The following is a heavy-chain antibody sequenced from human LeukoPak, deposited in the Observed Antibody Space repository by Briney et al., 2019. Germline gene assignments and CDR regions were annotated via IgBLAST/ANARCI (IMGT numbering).Heavy chain of an antibody. CDR1: GYTFTSYD. Sequence: GASVKVSCKASGYTFTSYDINWVRQATGQGLEWMGWMNPNSGNTGYAQKFQGRVTMTRNTSISTAYMELSSLRSEDTAVYYCARGVNYDYIWGSYRIRRGGAFDIWGQGTMVTVSS. V-gene: IGHV1-8*01. D-gene: IGHD3-16*02. J-gene: IGHJ3*02. CDR3: ARGVNYDYIWGSYRIRRGGAFDI. CDR2: MNPNSGNT.